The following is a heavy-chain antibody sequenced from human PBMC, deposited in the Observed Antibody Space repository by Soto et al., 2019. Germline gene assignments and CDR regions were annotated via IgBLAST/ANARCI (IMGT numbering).Heavy chain of an antibody. CDR1: GGSISSYY. Sequence: SETLSLTCSVSGGSISSYYCSWIRPPPGKGLEWIGYIYYSGSTNYNPSLKSRVTISVDTSKNQFSLKLSSVTAADTAVYYCARVYQYYYGSGSYYNAPRGWGQGTLVT. D-gene: IGHD3-10*01. CDR2: IYYSGST. CDR3: ARVYQYYYGSGSYYNAPRG. J-gene: IGHJ4*02. V-gene: IGHV4-59*12.